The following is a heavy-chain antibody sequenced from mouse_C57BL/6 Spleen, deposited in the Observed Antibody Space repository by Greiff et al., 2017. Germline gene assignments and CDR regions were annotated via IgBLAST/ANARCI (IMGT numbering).Heavy chain of an antibody. Sequence: QVQLQQPGAELVKPGASVKLSCKASGSTFTSYWMHWVKQRPGRGLALIGRIDPNSGGTKYNEKFTRKATLTVDNPSSTAYLQLSSLTSEDSAVYYCARGGEYGAGFAYWGQGTLVTVSA. J-gene: IGHJ3*01. CDR3: ARGGEYGAGFAY. CDR2: IDPNSGGT. CDR1: GSTFTSYW. D-gene: IGHD1-2*01. V-gene: IGHV1-72*01.